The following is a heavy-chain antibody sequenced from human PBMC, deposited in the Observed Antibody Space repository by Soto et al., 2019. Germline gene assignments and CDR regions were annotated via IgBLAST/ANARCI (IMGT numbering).Heavy chain of an antibody. Sequence: QLQLRESGSGLVKPSQTLSLTCTVSGASMSSGVYSWSWIRQPPGKGLEWIGYMYDTGSTYYNPSLKPRVTISVDMSKNHFSLNLASVTAADTAVYYCARDRGSGSYYPTWGQGILVTVSS. J-gene: IGHJ5*02. CDR2: MYDTGST. CDR3: ARDRGSGSYYPT. CDR1: GASMSSGVYS. D-gene: IGHD3-10*01. V-gene: IGHV4-30-2*01.